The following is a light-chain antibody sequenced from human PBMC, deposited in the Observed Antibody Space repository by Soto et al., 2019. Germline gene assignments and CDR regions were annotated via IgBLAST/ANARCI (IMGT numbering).Light chain of an antibody. V-gene: IGKV1-12*01. CDR2: GAS. CDR1: QLISSW. CDR3: QQASSFPLT. Sequence: IQMTQSPSSVSASVGDSVTITCRASQLISSWLAWYQVKPGKAPKLLIYGASNRESGVPSRFSGRKSGTLFTLTINSLRPEDFATYYCQQASSFPLTFGGGTKVEI. J-gene: IGKJ4*01.